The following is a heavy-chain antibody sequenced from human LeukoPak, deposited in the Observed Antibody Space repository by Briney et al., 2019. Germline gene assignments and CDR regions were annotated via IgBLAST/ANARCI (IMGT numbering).Heavy chain of an antibody. CDR2: INPSVGIT. J-gene: IGHJ2*01. CDR3: VRGASSISALNPFWYFDL. V-gene: IGHV1-46*01. Sequence: ASVKVSCQASGYTFTSYYMHWVRHGPGQGLEWMGIINPSVGITSYATKFQGRVTMTRDTSTNTVYMELSSLISEDTAVFYCVRGASSISALNPFWYFDLWGRGTLVTVSS. CDR1: GYTFTSYY. D-gene: IGHD6-6*01.